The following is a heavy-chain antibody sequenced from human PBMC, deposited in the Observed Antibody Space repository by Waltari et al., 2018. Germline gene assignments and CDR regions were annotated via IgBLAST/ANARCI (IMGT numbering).Heavy chain of an antibody. CDR2: IIPIFGTA. CDR1: GGTFRSYA. D-gene: IGHD5-12*01. V-gene: IGHV1-69*12. Sequence: QVQLVQSGAEVKKPGSSVKVSCKASGGTFRSYAISWVRQAPGQGLEWMGGIIPIFGTANYAQKFQGRVTITADESTSTAYMELSSLRSEDTAVYYCARDRLVATMGHDAFDIWGQGTMVTVSS. J-gene: IGHJ3*02. CDR3: ARDRLVATMGHDAFDI.